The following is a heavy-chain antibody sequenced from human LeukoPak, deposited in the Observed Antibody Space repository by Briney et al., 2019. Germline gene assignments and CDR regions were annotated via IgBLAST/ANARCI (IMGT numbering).Heavy chain of an antibody. D-gene: IGHD3-10*01. Sequence: SETLSLTCAVYGGSFSGYYWSWIRQPPGKGLEWIGEINHSGSTNYNPSLKSRVTISVDTSKNQFSLKLRSVTPADTAVYYCARAPRGRAHYYYMDVWGKGTTVTISS. CDR3: ARAPRGRAHYYYMDV. CDR1: GGSFSGYY. CDR2: INHSGST. V-gene: IGHV4-34*01. J-gene: IGHJ6*03.